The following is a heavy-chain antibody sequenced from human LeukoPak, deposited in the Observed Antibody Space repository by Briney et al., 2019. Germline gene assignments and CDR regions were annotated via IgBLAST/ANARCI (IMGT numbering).Heavy chain of an antibody. CDR1: GFTFSSYG. J-gene: IGHJ4*02. CDR2: IRYDGSNK. D-gene: IGHD1-26*01. CDR3: ARGEWELPPYYFDY. Sequence: GGSLRLSCAASGFTFSSYGMHWVRQAPGKGLEWVAFIRYDGSNKYYADSVKGRFTISRDNSKNTLYLQMNSLRAEDTAVYYCARGEWELPPYYFDYWGQGTLVTVSS. V-gene: IGHV3-30*02.